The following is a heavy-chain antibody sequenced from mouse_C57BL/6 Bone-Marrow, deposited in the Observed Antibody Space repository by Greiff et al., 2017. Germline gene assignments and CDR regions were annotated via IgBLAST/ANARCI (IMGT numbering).Heavy chain of an antibody. V-gene: IGHV3-8*01. CDR3: ARYPDYYGNWYFDV. CDR1: GYSITSDY. Sequence: EVKLVESGPGLAKPSQTLSLTCSVTGYSITSDYWNWIRKFPGNKLEYMGYISYSGSTYYNPSLKSRISITRETSKNQYYLQLNSVTTEDTATYYCARYPDYYGNWYFDVWGTGTTVTVSS. CDR2: ISYSGST. D-gene: IGHD1-1*01. J-gene: IGHJ1*03.